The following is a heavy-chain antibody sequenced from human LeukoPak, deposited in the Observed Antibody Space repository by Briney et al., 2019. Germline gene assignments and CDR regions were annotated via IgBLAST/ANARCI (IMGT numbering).Heavy chain of an antibody. CDR2: INHSGST. D-gene: IGHD2-15*01. Sequence: SETLSLTCAVYGGSFSGYCWSWIRQPPGKGLEWIGEINHSGSTNYNPSLKSRVTISVDTSKNQFSLKLSSVTAADTAVYYCARARVVAANFLDYWGQGTLVTVSS. CDR3: ARARVVAANFLDY. J-gene: IGHJ4*02. V-gene: IGHV4-34*01. CDR1: GGSFSGYC.